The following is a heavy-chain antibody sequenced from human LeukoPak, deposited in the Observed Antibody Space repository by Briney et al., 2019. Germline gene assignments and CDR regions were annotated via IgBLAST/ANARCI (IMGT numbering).Heavy chain of an antibody. Sequence: GGSLRLSCAASGFTFSSYGMRWVRQAPGKGLEWVAVILYDGSNKYYADSVKGRFTISRDNSKNTLYLQMNSLRAEDTAVYYCAKDPTDAFDIWCQGTMATAAS. CDR2: ILYDGSNK. CDR3: AKDPTDAFDI. CDR1: GFTFSSYG. J-gene: IGHJ3*02. V-gene: IGHV3-30*18.